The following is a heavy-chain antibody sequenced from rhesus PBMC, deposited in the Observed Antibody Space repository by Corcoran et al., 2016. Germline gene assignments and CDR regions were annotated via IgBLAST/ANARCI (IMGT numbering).Heavy chain of an antibody. V-gene: IGHV5-43*01. CDR1: GYSLTSSA. J-gene: IGHJ4*01. CDR2: IYPGDSDT. Sequence: EVQLVQSGAEVKSPGYSQRISCKTSGYSLTSSALTRVCQVSSKDLEWIGRIYPGDSDTSYNPSFKGHVTISADTSISTTYLQWSSLKASDTATYYCAKQLQLPREPYFDYWGQGVLVTVSS. CDR3: AKQLQLPREPYFDY. D-gene: IGHD5-12*01.